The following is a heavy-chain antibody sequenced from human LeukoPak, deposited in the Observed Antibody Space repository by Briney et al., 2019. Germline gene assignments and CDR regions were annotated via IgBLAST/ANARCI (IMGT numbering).Heavy chain of an antibody. CDR1: GFTFSNNW. J-gene: IGHJ4*02. Sequence: GGCLRLSCAASGFTFSNNWMSWVRQAPGKGREWGGRIKGETDGGTIDYAARVKGRFIISRDDSKNTLYLQMNSLKSEDSAVYYCPTLGTYYYDNSGYSRDWGQGTLVTVPS. CDR3: PTLGTYYYDNSGYSRD. V-gene: IGHV3-15*01. D-gene: IGHD3-22*01. CDR2: IKGETDGGTI.